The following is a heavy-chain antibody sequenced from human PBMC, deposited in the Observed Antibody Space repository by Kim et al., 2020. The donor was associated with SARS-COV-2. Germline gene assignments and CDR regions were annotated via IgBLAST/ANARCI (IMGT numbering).Heavy chain of an antibody. D-gene: IGHD1-26*01. V-gene: IGHV1-69*13. CDR3: ARGRGGSYHYYYGMDV. Sequence: SVKVSCKASGGTFSSYAISWVRQAPGQGLEWMGGIIPIFGTANYAQKFQGRVTITADESTSTAYMELSSLRSEDTAVYYCARGRGGSYHYYYGMDVWGQGTTVTVSS. J-gene: IGHJ6*02. CDR1: GGTFSSYA. CDR2: IIPIFGTA.